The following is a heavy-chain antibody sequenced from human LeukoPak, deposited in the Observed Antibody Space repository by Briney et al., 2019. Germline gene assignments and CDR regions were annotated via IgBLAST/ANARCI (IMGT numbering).Heavy chain of an antibody. CDR3: ARMGQWLAQTGWFDP. CDR1: GYIFTSYW. J-gene: IGHJ5*02. D-gene: IGHD6-19*01. CDR2: IYPGDSDT. Sequence: GESLQISCKGSGYIFTSYWIGWVRQLPGKGLEWMGIIYPGDSDTRYSPSFQGQVTISADKSISTAYLQWSSLKASDTAMYYCARMGQWLAQTGWFDPWGQGTLVTVSS. V-gene: IGHV5-51*01.